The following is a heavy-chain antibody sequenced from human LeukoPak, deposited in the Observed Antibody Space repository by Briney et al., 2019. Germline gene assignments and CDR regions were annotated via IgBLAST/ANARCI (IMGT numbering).Heavy chain of an antibody. V-gene: IGHV4-4*07. CDR3: ARVADYYDSSGYPLDLNFDY. Sequence: SETLSLTCTVSGGSISSHYWSWIRQPAGKGLEWIGRIYTSGSTNYNPSLKSRVTMSVDTSKNQFSLKLSSVTAADTAVYYCARVADYYDSSGYPLDLNFDYWGQGTLVTVSS. D-gene: IGHD3-22*01. CDR2: IYTSGST. CDR1: GGSISSHY. J-gene: IGHJ4*02.